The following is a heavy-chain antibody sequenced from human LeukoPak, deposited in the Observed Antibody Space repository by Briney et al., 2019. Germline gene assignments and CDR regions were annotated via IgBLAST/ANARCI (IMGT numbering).Heavy chain of an antibody. V-gene: IGHV1-46*01. CDR3: ARDRGYYDILTGYYYYYYGMDV. J-gene: IGHJ6*02. D-gene: IGHD3-9*01. CDR2: INPSGGST. CDR1: GYTFTSYY. Sequence: ASVKVSCKASGYTFTSYYMHWVRQAPGQGLEWMGIINPSGGSTSYAQKFQGRVTMTRDTSTSTVYMELSSLRSEDTAVYYCARDRGYYDILTGYYYYYYGMDVWGQGTTVTVSS.